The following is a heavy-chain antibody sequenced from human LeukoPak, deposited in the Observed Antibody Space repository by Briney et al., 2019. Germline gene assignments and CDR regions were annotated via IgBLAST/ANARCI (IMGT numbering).Heavy chain of an antibody. J-gene: IGHJ4*02. V-gene: IGHV3-74*01. CDR3: TRDLSGTYYGRFDY. D-gene: IGHD1-26*01. Sequence: GGSLRLSCAASAFTFSTYSMNWVRQAPGKGLLWVSRINTDGSSTNFADSVRGRFTISRDNAKNTLYLQMNSLRAEDTAVYYCTRDLSGTYYGRFDYWGQGTLVTVSS. CDR2: INTDGSST. CDR1: AFTFSTYS.